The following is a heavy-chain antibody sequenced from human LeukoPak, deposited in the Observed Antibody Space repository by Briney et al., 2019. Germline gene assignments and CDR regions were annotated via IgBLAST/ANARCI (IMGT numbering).Heavy chain of an antibody. J-gene: IGHJ4*02. V-gene: IGHV3-30*18. CDR3: AKGRYDYVWGSYRYTSNIFDY. Sequence: GGSLRLSCAASGFTFSSCGMHWVRQAPGKGLEWVAVISYDGSNKYYADSVKGRFTISRDNSKNTLYLQMNSLRAEDTAVYYCAKGRYDYVWGSYRYTSNIFDYWGQGTLVTVSS. CDR2: ISYDGSNK. D-gene: IGHD3-16*02. CDR1: GFTFSSCG.